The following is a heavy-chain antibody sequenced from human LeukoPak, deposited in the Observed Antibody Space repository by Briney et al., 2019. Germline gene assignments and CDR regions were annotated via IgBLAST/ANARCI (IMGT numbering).Heavy chain of an antibody. V-gene: IGHV4-4*07. Sequence: SETLSLTCTVSGGSISSYYWSWVRQPAGKGLEWIGRIYTSGSTNYNPSLKSRVTMSVDTSKNQFSLKLSSVTAADTAVYYCARGIGASRWGLLNFDYWGQGTLVTVSS. CDR1: GGSISSYY. D-gene: IGHD1-26*01. J-gene: IGHJ4*02. CDR2: IYTSGST. CDR3: ARGIGASRWGLLNFDY.